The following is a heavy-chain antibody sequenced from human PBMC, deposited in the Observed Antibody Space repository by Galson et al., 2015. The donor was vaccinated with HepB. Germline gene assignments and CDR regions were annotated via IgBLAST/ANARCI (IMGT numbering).Heavy chain of an antibody. CDR2: ISYDGSKE. D-gene: IGHD3-3*01. J-gene: IGHJ4*02. CDR3: ARDFAQYFDY. V-gene: IGHV3-30*04. Sequence: SLRLSCAASGFPFSSFSMHWVRQAPGKGLEWVAIISYDGSKEYYADSVKGRFTASRDNSKNTLFLQMDNLRPDDTAVYYCARDFAQYFDYWGQGTLVTVSS. CDR1: GFPFSSFS.